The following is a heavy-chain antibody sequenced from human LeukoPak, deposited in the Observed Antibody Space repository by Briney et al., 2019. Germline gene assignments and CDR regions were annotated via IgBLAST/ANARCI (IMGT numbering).Heavy chain of an antibody. CDR1: GGSISSYY. CDR3: ARVGSESWWSLYDAFDI. J-gene: IGHJ3*02. CDR2: IYYSGST. Sequence: KSSETLSLTCTVSGGSISSYYWSWIRQPPGKGLEWIGHIYYSGSTNYKPSLKSRVTISVDTSKKQFSLKLSSVTAADTAMYYCARVGSESWWSLYDAFDIWGQGTMVTVSS. D-gene: IGHD2-8*02. V-gene: IGHV4-59*01.